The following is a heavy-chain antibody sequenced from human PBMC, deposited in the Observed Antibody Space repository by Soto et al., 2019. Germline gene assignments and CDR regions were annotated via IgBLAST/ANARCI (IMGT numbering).Heavy chain of an antibody. CDR2: IYQSGST. Sequence: QVRLQGSGPGLVAPSGTLYLTCAVSGGSINSSNWWSWVRQSPGKGLEWMGEIYQSGSTKYNPSFRMRFTVSIDKPKSQCSLKLTSVTAADSAVYYCARRYFYENQGVFDVWDQGTKVTVSS. D-gene: IGHD3-22*01. CDR3: ARRYFYENQGVFDV. CDR1: GGSINSSNW. J-gene: IGHJ3*01. V-gene: IGHV4-4*02.